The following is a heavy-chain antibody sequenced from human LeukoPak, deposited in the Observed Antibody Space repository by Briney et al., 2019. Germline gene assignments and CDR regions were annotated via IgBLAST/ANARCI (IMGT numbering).Heavy chain of an antibody. J-gene: IGHJ4*02. Sequence: GGSLRLSCAASGFTFSSYGMHWVRQAPGKGLEWVAVIWYVGSNKYYADSVKGRFTISRDNSKNTLYLQMNSLRAEDTAVYYCARDHPLAAQLLDYWGQGTLVTVSS. CDR1: GFTFSSYG. V-gene: IGHV3-33*01. CDR3: ARDHPLAAQLLDY. D-gene: IGHD6-6*01. CDR2: IWYVGSNK.